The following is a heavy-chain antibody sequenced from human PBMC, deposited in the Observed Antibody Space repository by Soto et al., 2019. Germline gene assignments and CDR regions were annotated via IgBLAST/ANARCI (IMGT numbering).Heavy chain of an antibody. J-gene: IGHJ4*02. CDR1: GFSLSTSEVG. V-gene: IGHV2-5*01. Sequence: ESGPKPVNPTQTLTLTCTFSGFSLSTSEVGVGLIRQPPGKALEWIALIYWNDDKRYSPSLKSRLTITKDTSKNQVVLTMTNMDPVDTATYYCAHTIADQSLRYYFDYWGQGTLVTVSS. CDR3: AHTIADQSLRYYFDY. D-gene: IGHD6-13*01. CDR2: IYWNDDK.